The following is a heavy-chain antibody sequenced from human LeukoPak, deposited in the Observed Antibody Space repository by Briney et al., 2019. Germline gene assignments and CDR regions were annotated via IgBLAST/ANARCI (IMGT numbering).Heavy chain of an antibody. D-gene: IGHD4-23*01. CDR3: ARETTVVTLNWFDP. J-gene: IGHJ5*02. Sequence: ASVKVSCKASGGTFSSYAISWVRQAPGQGLEWMGRIIPILGIANYAQKFQGRVTITADKSTSTAYMELSSLRSEDPAVYYCARETTVVTLNWFDPWGQGTLVTVSS. CDR1: GGTFSSYA. CDR2: IIPILGIA. V-gene: IGHV1-69*04.